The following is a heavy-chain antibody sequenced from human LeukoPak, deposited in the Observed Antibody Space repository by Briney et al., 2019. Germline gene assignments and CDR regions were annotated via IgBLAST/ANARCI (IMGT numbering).Heavy chain of an antibody. CDR3: ARGPPWGVYYFDY. J-gene: IGHJ4*02. D-gene: IGHD3-10*01. CDR2: IYYSGST. CDR1: GGSISSYY. V-gene: IGHV4-59*01. Sequence: SETLSLTCTVSGGSISSYYWSWIRQPPGKGLEWIGYIYYSGSTNYNPSLKSRVTISVDTSKNQFSLKLSSVTAADTAVYYCARGPPWGVYYFDYWGQGTLVAVSS.